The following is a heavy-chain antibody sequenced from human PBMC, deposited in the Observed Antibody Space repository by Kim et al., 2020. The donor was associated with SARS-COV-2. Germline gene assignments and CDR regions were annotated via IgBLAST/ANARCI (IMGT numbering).Heavy chain of an antibody. CDR3: ARHPPYGRTPHYGMDV. CDR2: IYYSGST. D-gene: IGHD3-10*01. Sequence: SETLSLTCTVSGGSISSSSYYWGWIRQPPGKGLEWIGSIYYSGSTYYNPSLKSRVTISVDTSKNQFSLKLSSVTAADTAVYYCARHPPYGRTPHYGMDVWGQGTTVTVSS. CDR1: GGSISSSSYY. V-gene: IGHV4-39*01. J-gene: IGHJ6*02.